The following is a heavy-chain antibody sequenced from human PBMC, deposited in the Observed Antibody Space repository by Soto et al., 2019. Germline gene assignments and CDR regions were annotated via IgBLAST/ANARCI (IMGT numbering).Heavy chain of an antibody. J-gene: IGHJ2*01. D-gene: IGHD4-17*01. V-gene: IGHV3-33*01. CDR2: IWYDGSNK. CDR3: ARDGDYCDYYWYFDL. CDR1: GFTFSSYG. Sequence: QVQLVESGGGVVQPGRSLRLSCAASGFTFSSYGMHWVRQAPGKGLEWVAVIWYDGSNKYYADSVKGRFTISRDNSKNTRYLQMNSLRAEDTAVYYCARDGDYCDYYWYFDLWGRGTLVTVAS.